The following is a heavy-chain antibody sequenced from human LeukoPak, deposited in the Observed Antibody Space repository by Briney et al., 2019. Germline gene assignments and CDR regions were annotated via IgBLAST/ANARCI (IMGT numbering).Heavy chain of an antibody. J-gene: IGHJ2*01. CDR3: ARNTTVTDWYFDL. CDR2: IYHSGST. V-gene: IGHV4-39*01. D-gene: IGHD4-17*01. Sequence: PSETLSLTCTVSGGAISSSSHYWGWIRHPPGKGLEWIGSIYHSGSTVYNPSLKSRVAISVDTSRNQFSLKLNSVTASDTAVYYCARNTTVTDWYFDLWGRGTLVTVSS. CDR1: GGAISSSSHY.